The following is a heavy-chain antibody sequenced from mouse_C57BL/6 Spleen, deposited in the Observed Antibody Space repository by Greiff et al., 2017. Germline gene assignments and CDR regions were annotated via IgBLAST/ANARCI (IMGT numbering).Heavy chain of an antibody. CDR1: GYTFTSYW. J-gene: IGHJ2*01. CDR2: IDPSDSET. V-gene: IGHV1-52*01. CDR3: AREGELGRYFDY. D-gene: IGHD4-1*01. Sequence: VQLQQPGAELVRPGSSVKLSCKASGYTFTSYWLHWVKQRPIQGLEWIGNIDPSDSETHYNQKFKDKATLTVDKSSSTAYMQLSSLTSEDSAVYYCAREGELGRYFDYWGQGTTLTVSS.